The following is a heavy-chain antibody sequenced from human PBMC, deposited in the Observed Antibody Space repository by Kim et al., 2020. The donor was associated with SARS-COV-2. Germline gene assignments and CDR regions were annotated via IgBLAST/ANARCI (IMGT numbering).Heavy chain of an antibody. CDR1: GFTFSSYS. D-gene: IGHD5-18*01. V-gene: IGHV3-21*01. Sequence: GGSLRLSCAASGFTFSSYSMNWVRQAPGKGLEWVSSISSSSSYIYYADSVKGRFTISRDNAKNSLYLQMNSPRAEDTAVYYCARDHSGYSYGNYYGMDVWGQGTTVTVSS. CDR3: ARDHSGYSYGNYYGMDV. J-gene: IGHJ6*02. CDR2: ISSSSSYI.